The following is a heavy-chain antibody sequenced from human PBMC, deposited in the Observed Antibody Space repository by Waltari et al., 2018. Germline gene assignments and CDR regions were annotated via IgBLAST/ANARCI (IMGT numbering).Heavy chain of an antibody. CDR2: LNHSGST. V-gene: IGHV4-34*01. Sequence: QVQLQQWGAGLLKPSETLSLTCAVYGGSFSGYYWSWIRQPPGKGLEWIGELNHSGSTNYNPSLKSRVTISVDTSKNQFSLKLSSVTAADTAVYYCASNKYSSSWYPPLGYWGQGTLVTVSS. CDR1: GGSFSGYY. J-gene: IGHJ4*02. D-gene: IGHD6-13*01. CDR3: ASNKYSSSWYPPLGY.